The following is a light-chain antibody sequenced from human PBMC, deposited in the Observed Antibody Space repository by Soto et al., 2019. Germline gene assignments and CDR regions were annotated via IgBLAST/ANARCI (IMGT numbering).Light chain of an antibody. Sequence: EIVLTQSPATLSLSPGERATLSCRASQGISSYLAWYQQKPGQAPRLLIYDASNRATDIPARFSGSGSGTGFTLPISSLEPEDSAVYYCHQRSNLITFGQGTRLEI. CDR3: HQRSNLIT. CDR1: QGISSY. J-gene: IGKJ5*01. V-gene: IGKV3-11*01. CDR2: DAS.